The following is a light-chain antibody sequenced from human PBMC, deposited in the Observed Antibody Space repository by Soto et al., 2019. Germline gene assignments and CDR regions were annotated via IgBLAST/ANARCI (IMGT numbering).Light chain of an antibody. CDR3: GTWDSSLSANV. CDR2: EDN. CDR1: TSNIGNNF. V-gene: IGLV1-51*01. J-gene: IGLJ1*01. Sequence: QCVLTQPASVSAAAGQRVTISCSGSTSNIGNNFVSWYQQLPGTAPKLLMYEDNKRPSGIPDRISGSKSGTSATLGITGLQTGDEADYYCGTWDSSLSANVFGTGTKVTVL.